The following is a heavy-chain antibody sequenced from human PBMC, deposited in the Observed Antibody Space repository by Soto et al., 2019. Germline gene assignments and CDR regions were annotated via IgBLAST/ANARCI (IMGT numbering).Heavy chain of an antibody. J-gene: IGHJ6*02. D-gene: IGHD2-21*01. CDR1: GGTFSNYG. CDR3: ARRTGEARNYYYYYAMDV. Sequence: QVQLVQSGAEVKKPGSSVKVSCKASGGTFSNYGISRVRQAPGQGLEWVGGIIPILGTPNYAQKFQGRVTITADKSTSTAYMELSSLTSEDTAVYYCARRTGEARNYYYYYAMDVWGQGTTVTASS. V-gene: IGHV1-69*06. CDR2: IIPILGTP.